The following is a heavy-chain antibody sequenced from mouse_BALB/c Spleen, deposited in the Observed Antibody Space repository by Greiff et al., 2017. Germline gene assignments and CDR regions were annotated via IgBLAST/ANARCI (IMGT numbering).Heavy chain of an antibody. Sequence: VQLVESGPGLVKPSQSLSLTCSVTGYSITSGYYWNWIRQFPGNKLEWMGYISYDGSNNYNPSLKNRISITRDTSKNQFFLKLNSVTTEDTATYYCARGGTTVAMDYWGQGTSVTVSS. CDR1: GYSITSGYY. CDR2: ISYDGSN. V-gene: IGHV3-6*02. J-gene: IGHJ4*01. CDR3: ARGGTTVAMDY. D-gene: IGHD1-1*01.